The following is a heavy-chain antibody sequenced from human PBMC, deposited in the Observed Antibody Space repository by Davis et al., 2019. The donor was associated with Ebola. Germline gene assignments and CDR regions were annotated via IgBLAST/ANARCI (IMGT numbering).Heavy chain of an antibody. Sequence: GGSLRLSGAASGSTFSSNSMNWVRHAPGKGLEWVSFISSISNYIYYADSVKGRFTVSRDNAKNSLYLQMNSLRAEDTAGYDCVRDPALVVTGGGWFFGLWGRGTLVTVSS. D-gene: IGHD2-21*02. CDR1: GSTFSSNS. CDR3: VRDPALVVTGGGWFFGL. CDR2: ISSISNYI. J-gene: IGHJ2*01. V-gene: IGHV3-21*01.